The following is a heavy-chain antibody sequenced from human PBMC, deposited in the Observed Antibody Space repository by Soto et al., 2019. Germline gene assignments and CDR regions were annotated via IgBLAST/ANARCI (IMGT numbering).Heavy chain of an antibody. CDR1: GFTFTRYS. CDR2: ISSTTNYI. Sequence: GSLRLSCAASGFTFTRYSMNWVRQAPGKGLEWVSSISSTTNYIYYGDSMKGRFTISRDNAKNSLYLEMNSLRAEDTAVYYCARESEDLTSNLDYRGQGTLVTVSS. J-gene: IGHJ4*02. CDR3: ARESEDLTSNLDY. V-gene: IGHV3-21*06.